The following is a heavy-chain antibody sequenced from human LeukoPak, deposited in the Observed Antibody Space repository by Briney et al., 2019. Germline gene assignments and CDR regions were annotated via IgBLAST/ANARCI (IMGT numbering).Heavy chain of an antibody. Sequence: GGSLRLSCAASGFTFSGAWMTWVRQAPGKGLEWVGRIKSKTDGGTTDYVAPVKGRFTISRDDSKHTLYLQMNSLKTEDTAVYYCTTTGVTATGIDYWGQGTLVTVSS. V-gene: IGHV3-15*01. J-gene: IGHJ4*02. CDR2: IKSKTDGGTT. D-gene: IGHD6-13*01. CDR3: TTTGVTATGIDY. CDR1: GFTFSGAW.